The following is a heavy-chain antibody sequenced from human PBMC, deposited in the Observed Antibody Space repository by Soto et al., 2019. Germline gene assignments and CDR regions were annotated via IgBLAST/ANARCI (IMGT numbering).Heavy chain of an antibody. CDR1: GYTFTSYG. CDR3: ARVLRFLEWLSPAEDP. D-gene: IGHD3-3*01. V-gene: IGHV1-18*01. Sequence: QVQLVQSGAEVKKPGASVKVSCKASGYTFTSYGISWVRQAPGQGLEWMGWISAYNGNTNYAQKLQGRVTMTTDTSTSTAYMELRTLRSDDTAVYYCARVLRFLEWLSPAEDPWGQGTLVTVSS. CDR2: ISAYNGNT. J-gene: IGHJ5*02.